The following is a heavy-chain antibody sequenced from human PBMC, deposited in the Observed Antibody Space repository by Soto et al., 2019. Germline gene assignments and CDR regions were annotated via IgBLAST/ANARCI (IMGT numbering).Heavy chain of an antibody. V-gene: IGHV4-34*01. Sequence: SETLSLTCAVYGGSFSGYYWSWIRQPPGKGLEWIGEINHSGSTNYNPSLKSRVTISVDTSKNQFSLKLSSVTAADTAVYYCARGVYCSGGSCYYYYMDVWGKGTTVTVSS. CDR3: ARGVYCSGGSCYYYYMDV. CDR1: GGSFSGYY. J-gene: IGHJ6*03. D-gene: IGHD2-15*01. CDR2: INHSGST.